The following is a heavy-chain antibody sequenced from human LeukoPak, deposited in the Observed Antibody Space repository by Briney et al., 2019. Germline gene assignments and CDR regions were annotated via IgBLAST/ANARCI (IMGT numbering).Heavy chain of an antibody. CDR2: ISVYNGNT. D-gene: IGHD1-26*01. J-gene: IGHJ4*02. Sequence: GASVTVSCKASGYSFTSYGISWVRQAPGQGLEWMGWISVYNGNTNYAQKLQGRVTMTTDTSTSTAYMELRSLRSDDTAVYYCARLALQEVGATQTYYLDYWGQGTLVTVSS. V-gene: IGHV1-18*01. CDR1: GYSFTSYG. CDR3: ARLALQEVGATQTYYLDY.